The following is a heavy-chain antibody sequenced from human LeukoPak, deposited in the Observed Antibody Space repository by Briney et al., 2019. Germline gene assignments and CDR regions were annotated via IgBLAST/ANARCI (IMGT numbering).Heavy chain of an antibody. Sequence: ASVKVSCKASGYTFTGYYMHWVRQAPGQGLEWMGWINPNSGGTNYAQKFQGWVTMTRDTSISTAYMELSRLRSDDTAVYYCATVVYYDILTGYYKWGQGTLVTVSS. D-gene: IGHD3-9*01. V-gene: IGHV1-2*04. J-gene: IGHJ4*02. CDR2: INPNSGGT. CDR1: GYTFTGYY. CDR3: ATVVYYDILTGYYK.